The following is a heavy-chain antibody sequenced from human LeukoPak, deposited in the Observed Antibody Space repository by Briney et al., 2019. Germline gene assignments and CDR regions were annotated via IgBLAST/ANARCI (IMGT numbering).Heavy chain of an antibody. CDR2: ISYDGSNK. Sequence: GRSLRLSCAASGFTFSSYAMHWVRQAPGKGLEWMAVISYDGSNKYYADSVKGRFTISRDNSKNTLYLQMNSLRAEDTAVYYCARVYSRAFDIWGQGTMVTVSS. V-gene: IGHV3-30*03. D-gene: IGHD6-13*01. J-gene: IGHJ3*02. CDR1: GFTFSSYA. CDR3: ARVYSRAFDI.